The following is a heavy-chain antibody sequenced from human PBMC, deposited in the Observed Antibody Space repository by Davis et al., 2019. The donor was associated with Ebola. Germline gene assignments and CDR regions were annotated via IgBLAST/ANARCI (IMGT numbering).Heavy chain of an antibody. CDR3: ARGGGYGGYGMDV. CDR1: GVSFSGYY. D-gene: IGHD6-25*01. Sequence: MPSETLSLTCAVYGVSFSGYYLNWIRQPPGKGLEWIGEINHSGRTNCNPSLKSRVTMSVDTSKNQFSLRVRSVTAADTAVYYCARGGGYGGYGMDVWGQGTTVTVSS. CDR2: INHSGRT. V-gene: IGHV4-34*01. J-gene: IGHJ6*02.